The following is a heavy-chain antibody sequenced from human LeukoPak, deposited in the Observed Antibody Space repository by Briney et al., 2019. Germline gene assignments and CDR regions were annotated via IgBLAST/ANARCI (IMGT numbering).Heavy chain of an antibody. Sequence: PGGSLRLSCAASGFTFSSYAMNWVRQAPGKGLEWVSSVSGGSTNIYYADSVKGRFTTSRDNAENSLYLQMNSLRADDTAVYYCARAYSSSWTRGYFDYWGQGSLVTVSS. CDR1: GFTFSSYA. V-gene: IGHV3-48*04. J-gene: IGHJ4*02. CDR3: ARAYSSSWTRGYFDY. D-gene: IGHD6-13*01. CDR2: VSGGSTNI.